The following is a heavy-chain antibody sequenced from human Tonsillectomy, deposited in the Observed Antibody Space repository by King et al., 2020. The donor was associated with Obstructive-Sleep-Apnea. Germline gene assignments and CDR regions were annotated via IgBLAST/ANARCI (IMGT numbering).Heavy chain of an antibody. CDR3: ARDSHYGDESGPYKNFDY. D-gene: IGHD4-17*01. CDR2: IYYSGST. CDR1: GGSISSSSYY. J-gene: IGHJ4*02. Sequence: LQLQESGPGLVKPSETLSLTCTVSGGSISSSSYYWGWIRQPPGKGLEWIGSIYYSGSTYYNPSLKSRVTISVDTSKNQFSLKLSSVTAADTALYYCARDSHYGDESGPYKNFDYWGQGTLVTVSS. V-gene: IGHV4-39*07.